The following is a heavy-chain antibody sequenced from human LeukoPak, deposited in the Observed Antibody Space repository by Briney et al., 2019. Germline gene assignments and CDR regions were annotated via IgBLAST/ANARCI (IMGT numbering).Heavy chain of an antibody. CDR3: TQLLLRGPTA. CDR1: GFTFANYY. Sequence: GGSLRLSCAVSGFTFANYYMSWVRQAPGKGLEWVANINQVGTETFYVDSVRGRFTISRDNAKNSLYLQMSSLRAEDTAVYYCTQLLLRGPTAWGQGTLVTVSS. J-gene: IGHJ4*02. V-gene: IGHV3-7*01. D-gene: IGHD3-10*01. CDR2: INQVGTET.